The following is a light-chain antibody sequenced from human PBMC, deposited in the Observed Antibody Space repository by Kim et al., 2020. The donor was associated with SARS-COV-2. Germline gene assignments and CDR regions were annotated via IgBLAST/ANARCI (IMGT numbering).Light chain of an antibody. CDR2: GAS. V-gene: IGKV3-20*01. J-gene: IGKJ5*01. CDR1: QSVTSSY. CDR3: QQYGSSPRVT. Sequence: PGESATLSCRASQSVTSSYLAWYQQKPGQAPRLLIYGASNRATGIPDRFSGGGSGTDFTLTISRLEPEDFAVYYCQQYGSSPRVTFGQGTRLEIK.